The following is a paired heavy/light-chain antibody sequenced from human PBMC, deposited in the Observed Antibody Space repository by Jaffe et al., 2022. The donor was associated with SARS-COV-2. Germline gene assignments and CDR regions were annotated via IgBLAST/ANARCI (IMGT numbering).Heavy chain of an antibody. Sequence: QVQLVESGGGAVQPGTSLRVSCGASGFIFSSFSMHWVRQVPGKGLEWVAAISHDGGEKNYADSLKGRFTISRDNSKRTLFLHMKRLRVEDTAIYYCARDHGDQGSDWGQGTLVTVSS. V-gene: IGHV3-30-3*01. CDR3: ARDHGDQGSD. CDR1: GFIFSSFS. CDR2: ISHDGGEK. D-gene: IGHD4-17*01. J-gene: IGHJ4*02.
Light chain of an antibody. J-gene: IGKJ1*01. V-gene: IGKV2-40*01. CDR3: MQRIEFPWT. Sequence: DIVLTQTPLSLPVTPGEPASISCRSSESLVDADDGNTYLDWYLQKPGQSPQLLIYTVSSRASGVPDRFSGSGSGTDFTLKISRVEAEDVGLYYCMQRIEFPWTFGQGTKVEIK. CDR2: TVS. CDR1: ESLVDADDGNTY.